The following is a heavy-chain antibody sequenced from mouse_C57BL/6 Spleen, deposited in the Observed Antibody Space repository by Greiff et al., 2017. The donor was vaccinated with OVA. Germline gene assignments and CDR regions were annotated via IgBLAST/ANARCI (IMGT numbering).Heavy chain of an antibody. J-gene: IGHJ4*01. Sequence: VQLQQSGPELVKPGASVKISCKASGYAFSSSWMNWVKQRPGKGLEWIGRIYPGDGDTNYNGKFKGKATLTADKSSSTAYMQLSSLTSEDSAVYFCARGVLSDYAMDYWGQGTSVTVSS. V-gene: IGHV1-82*01. CDR2: IYPGDGDT. D-gene: IGHD1-1*02. CDR3: ARGVLSDYAMDY. CDR1: GYAFSSSW.